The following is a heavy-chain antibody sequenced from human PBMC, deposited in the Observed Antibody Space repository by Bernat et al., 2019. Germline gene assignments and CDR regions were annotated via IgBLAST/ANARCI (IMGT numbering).Heavy chain of an antibody. Sequence: EVQLVESGGGLVQPGRSLRLSCTASGFTFGDYAMSWFRQAPGKGLEWVGFIRSKAYGGTTEYAASGKGRFTISRDDSKSIAYLQMNSLKTEDTAVYYCTRDSIYCSSTSCYPYNWFDPWGQGTLVTVSS. V-gene: IGHV3-49*03. CDR3: TRDSIYCSSTSCYPYNWFDP. J-gene: IGHJ5*02. D-gene: IGHD2-2*01. CDR2: IRSKAYGGTT. CDR1: GFTFGDYA.